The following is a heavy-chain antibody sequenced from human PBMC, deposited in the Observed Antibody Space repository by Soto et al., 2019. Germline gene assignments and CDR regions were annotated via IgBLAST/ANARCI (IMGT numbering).Heavy chain of an antibody. V-gene: IGHV3-23*01. Sequence: DVQLLESGGGLVEPGGSLTLSCAASGFPSSTYALNWVRQAPGKGPEWVSTISESGHHTHYADSVKGRFTISRDKSKNTLSLQMNSLRVDDTAISYCTKSDGCGGGACYTGTYYYFDVWGRGTLVTVSS. CDR2: ISESGHHT. CDR1: GFPSSTYA. D-gene: IGHD3-16*02. CDR3: TKSDGCGGGACYTGTYYYFDV. J-gene: IGHJ2*01.